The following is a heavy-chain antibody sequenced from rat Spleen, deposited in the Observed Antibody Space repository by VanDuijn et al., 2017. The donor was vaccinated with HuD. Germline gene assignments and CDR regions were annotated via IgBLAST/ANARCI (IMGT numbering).Heavy chain of an antibody. J-gene: IGHJ2*01. CDR1: GLSLTSHH. CDR2: IWTGGST. CDR3: AREANYPGITVDY. D-gene: IGHD1-4*01. V-gene: IGHV2-43*01. Sequence: QVQLKESGPGLVQPSQTLSLTCTVSGLSLTSHHVSWVRRPPGKGLEWMGVIWTGGSTSYNPHLKSRLSINRDTSKSQVFLKKSNLKTEDTATYHWAREANYPGITVDYWGQGGMFRVSS.